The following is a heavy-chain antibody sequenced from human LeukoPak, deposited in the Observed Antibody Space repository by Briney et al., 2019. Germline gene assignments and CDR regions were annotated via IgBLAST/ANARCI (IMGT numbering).Heavy chain of an antibody. J-gene: IGHJ6*02. V-gene: IGHV4-59*12. CDR1: GGSISSSY. Sequence: SETLSLTCTVSGGSISSSYWSWIRQPPGKGLEWIGYLYYSRSTNYNPSLKSRVTISVDTSKNQFSLKLSSVTAADTAVYYCARDHRTVTTTPGDVYYYYYGMDVWGQGTTVTVSS. CDR2: LYYSRST. D-gene: IGHD4-17*01. CDR3: ARDHRTVTTTPGDVYYYYYGMDV.